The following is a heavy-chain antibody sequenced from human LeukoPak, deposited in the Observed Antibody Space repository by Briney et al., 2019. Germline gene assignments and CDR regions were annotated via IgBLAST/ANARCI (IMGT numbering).Heavy chain of an antibody. J-gene: IGHJ5*02. CDR2: IIPIFGIA. Sequence: SVKVSCKASGGTFSSYAISWVRQAPGQGLEWMGRIIPIFGIANYAQKFQGRVTITADKSTSTAYMELSSLRSEDTALYYCARAPGEGWFDPWGQGTLVTVSS. CDR1: GGTFSSYA. V-gene: IGHV1-69*04. CDR3: ARAPGEGWFDP. D-gene: IGHD4-17*01.